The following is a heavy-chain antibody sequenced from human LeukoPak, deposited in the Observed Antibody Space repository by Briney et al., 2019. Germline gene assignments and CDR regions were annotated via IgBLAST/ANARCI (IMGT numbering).Heavy chain of an antibody. CDR1: GYTLTELS. D-gene: IGHD3-16*02. CDR3: ATGYDYVWGSYRYTGFDY. Sequence: ASVKVSCKVSGYTLTELSMYWVRQAPGKGLEWMGGFDPEDGETTYAQKFQGRVTMTEDTSTDTAYMELSSLRSEDTAVYYCATGYDYVWGSYRYTGFDYWGQGTLVTVSS. V-gene: IGHV1-24*01. J-gene: IGHJ4*02. CDR2: FDPEDGET.